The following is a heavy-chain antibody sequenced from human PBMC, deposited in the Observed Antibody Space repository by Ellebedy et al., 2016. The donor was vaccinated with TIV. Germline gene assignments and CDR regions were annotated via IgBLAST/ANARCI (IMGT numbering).Heavy chain of an antibody. D-gene: IGHD1-1*01. Sequence: ASVKVSCKTSGYTFSDFGITWVRQAPGQGLEWMGWISAYDGKKKYAQKFQDRVTMTTDTPASTGYMELRSLRSDDTAVYYCARVGSGELFYWGQGTPVRVSS. CDR3: ARVGSGELFY. J-gene: IGHJ4*02. CDR1: GYTFSDFG. V-gene: IGHV1-18*04. CDR2: ISAYDGKK.